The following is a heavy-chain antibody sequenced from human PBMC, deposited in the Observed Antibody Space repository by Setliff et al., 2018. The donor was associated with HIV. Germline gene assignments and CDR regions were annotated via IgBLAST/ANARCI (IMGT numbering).Heavy chain of an antibody. D-gene: IGHD1-7*01. J-gene: IGHJ4*02. CDR2: VSYSGST. CDR3: ATNRVGNYPLDY. CDR1: GGSISTYY. V-gene: IGHV4-59*08. Sequence: PSETLSLTCNVSGGSISTYYWSWIRQPPGKGLEWLGYVSYSGSTNFNPSLESRLAMSVDMSKNQFSLRVTSLTAADTAVYYCATNRVGNYPLDYWGRGTLVTVSS.